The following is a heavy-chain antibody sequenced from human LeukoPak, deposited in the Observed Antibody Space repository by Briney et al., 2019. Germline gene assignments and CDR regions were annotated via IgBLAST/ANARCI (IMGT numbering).Heavy chain of an antibody. CDR3: ARGSDYGDYGDY. J-gene: IGHJ4*02. Sequence: ASVKVSCKASGHSFTSDGISWVRQAPGQGLERMGWINTYNDNTNYVQNLQGRVTMTTDTSTSTAYMELRSLRSDDTAVYYCARGSDYGDYGDYWGQGTLVTVSS. CDR2: INTYNDNT. CDR1: GHSFTSDG. D-gene: IGHD4-17*01. V-gene: IGHV1-18*01.